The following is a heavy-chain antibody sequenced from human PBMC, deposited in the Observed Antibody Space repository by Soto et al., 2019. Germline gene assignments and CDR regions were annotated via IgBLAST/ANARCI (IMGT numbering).Heavy chain of an antibody. V-gene: IGHV2-5*02. D-gene: IGHD3-3*01. Sequence: QITLKESGPTLVKPTQTLTLTCTFSGFSLSTSGVGVGWIRQPPGKALEWLALIYWDDDKRYSPSLKSRLTITKHTSKNQVVLTMTNIYPVDTATYYCAHTPARFSSGYFLNWFDPWGQGTLVPVSS. CDR1: GFSLSTSGVG. J-gene: IGHJ5*02. CDR3: AHTPARFSSGYFLNWFDP. CDR2: IYWDDDK.